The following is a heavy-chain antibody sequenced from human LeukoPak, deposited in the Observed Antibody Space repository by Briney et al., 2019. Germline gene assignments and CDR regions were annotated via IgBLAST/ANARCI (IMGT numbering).Heavy chain of an antibody. CDR1: GFTFSGHS. V-gene: IGHV3-21*01. CDR3: ARDLRNYYGSGSYAFDI. J-gene: IGHJ3*02. D-gene: IGHD3-10*01. Sequence: GGSLRLSCAAPGFTFSGHSMNWVRQAPGKGLEWVSSISSSITYIYYADSLRGRFTISRDNAKNSLYLQMNSLRAEDTAVYYCARDLRNYYGSGSYAFDIWGQGTMVTVSS. CDR2: ISSSITYI.